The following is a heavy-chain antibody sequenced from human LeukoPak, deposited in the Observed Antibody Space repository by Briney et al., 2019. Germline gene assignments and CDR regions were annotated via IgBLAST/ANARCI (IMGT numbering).Heavy chain of an antibody. CDR1: GGSISSYY. CDR3: ARPAAAGQFDY. CDR2: IYYTGTT. Sequence: PSETLSLTCTVSGGSISSYYWIWIRQFPGKGLEWIGYIYYTGTTNYNPSLKSRVTISVDTSKNQFSLKLTSVTAADTAVYYCARPAAAGQFDYWGQGTLVTVSS. D-gene: IGHD6-13*01. J-gene: IGHJ4*02. V-gene: IGHV4-59*01.